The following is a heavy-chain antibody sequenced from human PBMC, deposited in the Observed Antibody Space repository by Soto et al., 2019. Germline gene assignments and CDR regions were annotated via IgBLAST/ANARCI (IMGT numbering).Heavy chain of an antibody. Sequence: QVQLVQSGAEEKKPGASVKVSCKASGYTFTTYAFHWVRQAPGQRLEWVGWMNAGNGDTFYSQKFQHRVTLTRDTSASTAYMELSSLRSEDAAVDYCARDVKLDYWGQGTLVTVSA. J-gene: IGHJ4*02. V-gene: IGHV1-3*05. CDR1: GYTFTTYA. CDR2: MNAGNGDT. CDR3: ARDVKLDY.